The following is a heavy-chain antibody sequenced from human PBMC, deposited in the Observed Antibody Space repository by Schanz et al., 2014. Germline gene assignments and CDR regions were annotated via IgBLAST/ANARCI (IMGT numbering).Heavy chain of an antibody. CDR2: IIPILGVT. D-gene: IGHD2-2*01. J-gene: IGHJ5*02. CDR3: ARDGNQPLDA. CDR1: GYTFTRSG. Sequence: QVQLVQSGGEVKTPGASVKVSCKASGYTFTRSGISWVRQAPGQGLEWMGRIIPILGVTNYAQKVEGRVTITADKSTSTAYMELSSLRSDDTAVYYCARDGNQPLDAWGQGTLVTVSS. V-gene: IGHV1-69*04.